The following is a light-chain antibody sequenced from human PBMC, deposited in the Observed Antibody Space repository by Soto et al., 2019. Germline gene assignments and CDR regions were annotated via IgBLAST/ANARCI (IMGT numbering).Light chain of an antibody. CDR3: AAWDDSLNGVL. V-gene: IGLV1-44*01. J-gene: IGLJ3*02. CDR1: SSNIGSNT. Sequence: QSVLTQPPSASGTPGQRVTISCSGSSSNIGSNTVNWYQQLPGTAPKLLIYSSNQRPSGVPDRFSGSKSGTSASLAISGLQSDDEADYYCAAWDDSLNGVLFGGGTKVTVL. CDR2: SSN.